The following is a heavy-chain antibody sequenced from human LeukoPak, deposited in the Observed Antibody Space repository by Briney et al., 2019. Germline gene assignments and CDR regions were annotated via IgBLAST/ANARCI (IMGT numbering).Heavy chain of an antibody. D-gene: IGHD1-14*01. V-gene: IGHV3-21*01. J-gene: IGHJ3*02. CDR1: GFTFSSYS. CDR3: ARDRRPVGDAFDI. CDR2: ISSSSSYI. Sequence: GGSLRLSCAASGFTFSSYSMNWVRQAPGKGLEWVSSISSSSSYIYYADSVKGRFTISRDNAKNSLYLQMNSLRAEDTAVYYCARDRRPVGDAFDIWGQGTMVTVSS.